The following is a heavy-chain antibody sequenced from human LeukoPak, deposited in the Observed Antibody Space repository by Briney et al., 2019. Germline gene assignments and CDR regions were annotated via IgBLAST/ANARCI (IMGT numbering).Heavy chain of an antibody. Sequence: ASVKVSCKVSGYTLTELAMHWVRQAPGKGLEWIGGFDPEKGETIYTQQLQGRLTMTEDTSKDTAYMELSSLTSEDTAVYYCATPLGPLGLIPYYFDYWGQGTLVTVSS. V-gene: IGHV1-24*01. CDR3: ATPLGPLGLIPYYFDY. CDR2: FDPEKGET. CDR1: GYTLTELA. D-gene: IGHD2-21*01. J-gene: IGHJ4*02.